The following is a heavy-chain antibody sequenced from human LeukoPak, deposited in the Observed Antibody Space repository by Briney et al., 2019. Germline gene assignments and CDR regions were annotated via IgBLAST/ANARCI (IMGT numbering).Heavy chain of an antibody. Sequence: SETLSLTCAVSGYSISSGYYWGWIRQPPGKGLEWIGSIYHSGSTYYNPSLESRVTISVDTSKNQFSLKLSSVTAADTAVYYCARIYFDWSTFDPWGQGTLVTVSS. CDR1: GYSISSGYY. J-gene: IGHJ5*02. D-gene: IGHD3-9*01. CDR3: ARIYFDWSTFDP. V-gene: IGHV4-38-2*01. CDR2: IYHSGST.